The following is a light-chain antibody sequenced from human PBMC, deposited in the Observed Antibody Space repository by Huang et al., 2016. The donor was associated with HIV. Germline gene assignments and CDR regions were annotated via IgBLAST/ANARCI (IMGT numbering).Light chain of an antibody. CDR3: QQYYSSPQT. CDR1: QSVYSSSTSKDY. Sequence: DIIMTQSPDSLAVSLGERATLNCRSSQSVYSSSTSKDYMAWFQQKPGQPPRLLLFWASTREAGVPDRFSGSGSGTHFTLTIANLEAEDAAIYDCQQYYSSPQTFGQGTRVEVK. CDR2: WAS. J-gene: IGKJ1*01. V-gene: IGKV4-1*01.